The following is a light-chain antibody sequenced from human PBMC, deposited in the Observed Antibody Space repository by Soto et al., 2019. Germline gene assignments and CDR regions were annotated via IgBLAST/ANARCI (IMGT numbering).Light chain of an antibody. Sequence: EIVLTQSPGTLSLSPGERATLSCRASQSVSSSYLAWYQQKPGQAPRLLFYGASTRATGIPARFSGSGSGTEFTLTVSSLQSEDFAVYYCQQYNNWPWTFGQGTKVDIK. CDR3: QQYNNWPWT. J-gene: IGKJ1*01. V-gene: IGKV3-15*01. CDR2: GAS. CDR1: QSVSSSY.